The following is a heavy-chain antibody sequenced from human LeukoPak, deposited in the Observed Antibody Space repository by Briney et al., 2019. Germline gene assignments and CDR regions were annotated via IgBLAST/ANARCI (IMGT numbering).Heavy chain of an antibody. Sequence: GGSLRLSCAASGFTFDDYTMHWVRQAPGKGLEWVSLISWDGGSTYYADSVKGRFTISRDNSKNSLYLQMNSLRTEDTALYYCAKTNFYGSGSYPDEWGQGTLVTVSS. J-gene: IGHJ4*02. CDR3: AKTNFYGSGSYPDE. CDR2: ISWDGGST. V-gene: IGHV3-43*01. D-gene: IGHD3-10*01. CDR1: GFTFDDYT.